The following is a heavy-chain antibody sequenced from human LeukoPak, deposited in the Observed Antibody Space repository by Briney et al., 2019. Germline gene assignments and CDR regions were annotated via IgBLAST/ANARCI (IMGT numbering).Heavy chain of an antibody. CDR2: IYSSGGT. V-gene: IGHV4-59*01. D-gene: IGHD5-18*01. Sequence: SGTLSLTCSVSGGPMSSYTWSWIRHSPGKGLEWIGYIYSSGGTNYNPSLKSRVTISIDTSKKQFSLKLRSVKTADTAVYHCARGGYIYGYWGQGILVTVSS. J-gene: IGHJ4*02. CDR3: ARGGYIYGY. CDR1: GGPMSSYT.